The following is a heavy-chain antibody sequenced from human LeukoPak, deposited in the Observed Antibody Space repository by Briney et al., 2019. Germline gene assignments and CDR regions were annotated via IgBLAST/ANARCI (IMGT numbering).Heavy chain of an antibody. CDR3: ARLSGDSSGYYYGYFDY. D-gene: IGHD3-22*01. V-gene: IGHV5-51*01. J-gene: IGHJ4*02. CDR1: GYTFNTYW. CDR2: IYPGDSDT. Sequence: GASLQISCRGSGYTFNTYWIGWVRQMPGKGLEWMGIIYPGDSDTRYSPSFQGQVTISADKSISTAYLQWSSLKASDTAMYYCARLSGDSSGYYYGYFDYWGQGTLVTVSS.